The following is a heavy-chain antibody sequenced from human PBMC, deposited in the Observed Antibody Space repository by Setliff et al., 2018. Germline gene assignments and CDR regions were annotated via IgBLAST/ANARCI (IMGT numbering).Heavy chain of an antibody. CDR2: FLTRGSP. D-gene: IGHD3-10*01. Sequence: PSETLSLTCAVSGGSFDTDSYYWSWIRQPAGKGLEWIGRFLTRGSPNYNPSLKSRVTMSLDTSKNQFFLKLNSVTAADTAVYYCARRWNFGPYGSGIHDGFDMWGQGTMVTVSS. J-gene: IGHJ3*02. CDR3: ARRWNFGPYGSGIHDGFDM. CDR1: GGSFDTDSYY. V-gene: IGHV4-61*02.